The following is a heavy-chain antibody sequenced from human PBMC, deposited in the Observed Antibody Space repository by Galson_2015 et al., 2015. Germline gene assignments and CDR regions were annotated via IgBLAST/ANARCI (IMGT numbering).Heavy chain of an antibody. D-gene: IGHD4-17*01. V-gene: IGHV3-23*01. J-gene: IGHJ3*02. CDR2: ITSSGDII. CDR3: AKDPNGDYVGAFDT. Sequence: FLRLSCAASGFTFSSYGMHWVRQAPGKGLEWVSTITSSGDIIRYADSVKGRFTTSRDNSRNTLFLQMSSLRVEDTAIYYCAKDPNGDYVGAFDTWGHGTLVTVSS. CDR1: GFTFSSYG.